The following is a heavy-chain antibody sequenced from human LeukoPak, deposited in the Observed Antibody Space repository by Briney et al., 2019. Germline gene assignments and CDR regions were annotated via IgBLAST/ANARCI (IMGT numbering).Heavy chain of an antibody. J-gene: IGHJ4*02. Sequence: GGSLRLPCAASGFTFSSYAMSWVRQAPGKGLEWVSAISGSGGSTYYADSVKGRFTISRDNSKNTLYLQMNSLRAEDTAVYYCAKDRSSWSAAPCDYWGQGTLVTVSS. CDR2: ISGSGGST. V-gene: IGHV3-23*01. D-gene: IGHD6-13*01. CDR3: AKDRSSWSAAPCDY. CDR1: GFTFSSYA.